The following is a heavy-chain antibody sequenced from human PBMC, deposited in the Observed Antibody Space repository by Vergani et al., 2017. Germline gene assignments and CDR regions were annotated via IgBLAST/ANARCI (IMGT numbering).Heavy chain of an antibody. CDR1: GYSFTSYW. V-gene: IGHV5-10-1*03. Sequence: EVQLVPSGAEVKPPGASLRISCKGSGYSFTSYWISWVRQMPGKGLEWMGRIDPSDAYTNYSPSFQGHVTISADKSISTAYLQWSSLKASDTAMYYCARHCSSTICYGPLSNYGMDVWGQGTTVTVSS. J-gene: IGHJ6*02. CDR2: IDPSDAYT. CDR3: ARHCSSTICYGPLSNYGMDV. D-gene: IGHD2-2*01.